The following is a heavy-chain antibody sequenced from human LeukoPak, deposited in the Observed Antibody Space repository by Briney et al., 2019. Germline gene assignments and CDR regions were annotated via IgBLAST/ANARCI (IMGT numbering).Heavy chain of an antibody. CDR2: IIPIFGTA. CDR1: GGTFSSYA. D-gene: IGHD3-22*01. Sequence: ASVKVSCKASGGTFSSYAISWVRQAPGQGLEWMGRIIPIFGTANYAQKFQGRVTITTDESTSTAYMELSSLRSEDTAVYYCAKTYYYDSSGRKGYFQHWGQGTLVTVFS. J-gene: IGHJ1*01. CDR3: AKTYYYDSSGRKGYFQH. V-gene: IGHV1-69*05.